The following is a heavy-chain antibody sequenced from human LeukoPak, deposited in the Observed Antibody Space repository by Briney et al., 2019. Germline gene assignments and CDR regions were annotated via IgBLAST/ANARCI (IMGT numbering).Heavy chain of an antibody. CDR2: ISAYNGNT. CDR1: GYTFTSYG. Sequence: ASVKVSCKASGYTFTSYGISWVRQAPGQGLEWMGWISAYNGNTNYAQKLQGRVTMTTDTSTSTAYMELGSLRSDDTAVYYCARDLSLIVVVPAANLDYWGQGTLVTVSS. D-gene: IGHD2-2*01. CDR3: ARDLSLIVVVPAANLDY. J-gene: IGHJ4*02. V-gene: IGHV1-18*01.